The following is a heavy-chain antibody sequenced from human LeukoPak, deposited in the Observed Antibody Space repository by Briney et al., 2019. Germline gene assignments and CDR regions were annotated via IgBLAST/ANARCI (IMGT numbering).Heavy chain of an antibody. Sequence: PGGSLRPSCAASGFTFSSYWMHWVRQAPGKGLVWVSRINSDGSSTSYADSVKGRFTISRDNAKNTLYLQMNSLRAEDTAVYYCARDRFGSSNAYYDYVWGSYRASYYMDVWGKGTTVTVSS. V-gene: IGHV3-74*01. J-gene: IGHJ6*03. CDR1: GFTFSSYW. D-gene: IGHD3-16*02. CDR2: INSDGSST. CDR3: ARDRFGSSNAYYDYVWGSYRASYYMDV.